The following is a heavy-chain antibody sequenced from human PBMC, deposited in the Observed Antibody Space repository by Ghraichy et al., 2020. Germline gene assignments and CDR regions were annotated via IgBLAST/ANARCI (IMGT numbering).Heavy chain of an antibody. Sequence: GGSLRLSCAASGFTFSSYGMHWVRQAPGKGLEWVAFIRYDGSNKYYADSVKGRFTISRDNSKNTLYLQMNSLRAEDTAVYYCAKDPAWFLDYYYGMDVWGQGTTVTVSS. CDR1: GFTFSSYG. J-gene: IGHJ6*02. CDR2: IRYDGSNK. D-gene: IGHD3-10*01. CDR3: AKDPAWFLDYYYGMDV. V-gene: IGHV3-30*02.